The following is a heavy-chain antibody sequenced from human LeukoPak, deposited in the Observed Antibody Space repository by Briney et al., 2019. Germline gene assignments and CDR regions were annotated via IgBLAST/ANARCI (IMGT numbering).Heavy chain of an antibody. Sequence: KPSETLSLTCTVSGGSISSSSYYWGWIRQPPGKGLEWIGSIYYSGSTYYNPSLKSRVTISVDTSKNQFSLKLSSVTAADTAVYYCARSDYSRAFDIWGQGTMVTVSS. V-gene: IGHV4-39*07. CDR1: GGSISSSSYY. J-gene: IGHJ3*02. D-gene: IGHD5-12*01. CDR3: ARSDYSRAFDI. CDR2: IYYSGST.